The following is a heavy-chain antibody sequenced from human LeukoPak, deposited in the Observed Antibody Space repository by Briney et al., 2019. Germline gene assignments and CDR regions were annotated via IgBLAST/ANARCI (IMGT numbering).Heavy chain of an antibody. V-gene: IGHV4-39*02. CDR2: IYYSGST. CDR1: GGSISSSSYY. CDR3: ARDGTIFGVVKGNWFDP. Sequence: SETLSLTCTVSGGSISSSSYYWGWIRQPPGKGLEWIGSIYYSGSTYYNPSLKSRVTISVDTSKNQFSLKLSSVTAADTAVYYCARDGTIFGVVKGNWFDPWGQGTLVTVSS. J-gene: IGHJ5*02. D-gene: IGHD3-3*01.